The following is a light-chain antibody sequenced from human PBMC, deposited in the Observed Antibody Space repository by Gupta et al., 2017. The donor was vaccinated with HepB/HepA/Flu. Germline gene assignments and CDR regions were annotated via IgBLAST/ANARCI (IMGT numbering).Light chain of an antibody. CDR2: KAS. CDR3: PQWNNCWT. CDR1: QSITTW. Sequence: DIQMTQAPSTLSASVGDRVTISCRASQSITTWLAWYQQKPGKAPKRLNYKASILASGDPARFSGSGSGTDFILTISSLPPDDFATYYCPQWNNCWTFGQGTKVDMK. V-gene: IGKV1-5*03. J-gene: IGKJ1*01.